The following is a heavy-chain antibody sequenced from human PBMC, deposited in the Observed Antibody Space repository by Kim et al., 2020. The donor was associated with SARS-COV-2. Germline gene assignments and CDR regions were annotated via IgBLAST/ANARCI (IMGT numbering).Heavy chain of an antibody. V-gene: IGHV3-21*01. CDR3: ATNVEMATTDDAFDI. D-gene: IGHD5-12*01. CDR1: GFTFSSYS. Sequence: GGSLRLSCAASGFTFSSYSMNWVRQAPGKGLEWVSSISSSSSYIYYADSVKGRFTISRDNAKNSLYLQMNSLRAEDTAVYYCATNVEMATTDDAFDIWGQGTMVTVSS. J-gene: IGHJ3*02. CDR2: ISSSSSYI.